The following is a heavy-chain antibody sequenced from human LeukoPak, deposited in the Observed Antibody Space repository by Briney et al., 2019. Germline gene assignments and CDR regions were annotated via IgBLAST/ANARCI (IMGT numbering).Heavy chain of an antibody. CDR2: INPNSGGT. CDR1: GYTFTGYY. Sequence: ASVKASCKASGYTFTGYYMHWVRQAPGQGLEWMGWINPNSGGTNYAQKFQGRVTMTRDTSISTAYMELSRLRSDDTAVYYCARDRGYSSGPDPNWFDPWGQGTLVTVSS. CDR3: ARDRGYSSGPDPNWFDP. J-gene: IGHJ5*02. V-gene: IGHV1-2*02. D-gene: IGHD6-19*01.